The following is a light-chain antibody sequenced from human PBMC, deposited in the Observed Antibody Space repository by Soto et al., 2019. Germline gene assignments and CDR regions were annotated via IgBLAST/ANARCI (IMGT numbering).Light chain of an antibody. J-gene: IGKJ2*01. Sequence: EIVLTQSPGTLSLSPGERATLSCRASQSVSSSYLAWYQQKPGQYPRLLIYGASGRSTGIPDRFSGSGSGTDFTRTNSRVVYEDLAVYCGHRYDSAPVYSFGEGTKPEIK. CDR3: HRYDSAPVYS. CDR1: QSVSSSY. CDR2: GAS. V-gene: IGKV3-20*01.